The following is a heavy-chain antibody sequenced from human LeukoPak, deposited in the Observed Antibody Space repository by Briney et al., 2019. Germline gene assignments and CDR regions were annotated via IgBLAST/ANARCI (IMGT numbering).Heavy chain of an antibody. J-gene: IGHJ5*02. CDR2: ISSSGSTI. CDR3: ARWTSYCSSTSCYNWFDP. V-gene: IGHV3-11*01. CDR1: GFTVSSNY. D-gene: IGHD2-2*01. Sequence: PGGSLRLSCAASGFTVSSNYMSWIRQAPGKGLEWVSYISSSGSTIYYADSVKGRFTISRDNAKNSLYLQMNSLRAEDTAVYYCARWTSYCSSTSCYNWFDPWGQGTLVTVSS.